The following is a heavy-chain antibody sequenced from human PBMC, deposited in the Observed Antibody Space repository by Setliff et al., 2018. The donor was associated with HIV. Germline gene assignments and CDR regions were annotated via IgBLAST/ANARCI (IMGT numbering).Heavy chain of an antibody. Sequence: ETLSLTCTVSGDSISNSDYYWGWIRQPPGKGLEWIGYIYDRGSTNYNPSLKSRVTISADTSKSQFSLRLNSVTAADTAVYYCARGHYYDGSGQYYFDYWGQGTLVTVSS. CDR1: GDSISNSDYY. CDR2: IYDRGST. V-gene: IGHV4-61*08. J-gene: IGHJ4*02. CDR3: ARGHYYDGSGQYYFDY. D-gene: IGHD3-22*01.